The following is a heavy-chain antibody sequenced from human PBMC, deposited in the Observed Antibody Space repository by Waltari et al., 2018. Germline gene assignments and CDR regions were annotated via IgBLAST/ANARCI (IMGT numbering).Heavy chain of an antibody. CDR2: SIPIFGTA. Sequence: QVQLVQSGAEVKKPGSSVKVSCKASGGTFSSHAISWVRPAPGQGLEWMGRSIPIFGTANYAQKFQGRVTITADKSTSTAYMELSSLRSEDTAVYYCASNEYSGSYDAFDIWGQGTMVTVSS. CDR3: ASNEYSGSYDAFDI. J-gene: IGHJ3*02. D-gene: IGHD1-26*01. CDR1: GGTFSSHA. V-gene: IGHV1-69*08.